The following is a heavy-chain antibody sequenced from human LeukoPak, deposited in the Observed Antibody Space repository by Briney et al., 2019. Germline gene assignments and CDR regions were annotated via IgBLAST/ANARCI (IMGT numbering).Heavy chain of an antibody. CDR3: ARHTGFGEGDDYFDY. V-gene: IGHV4-39*01. CDR2: IYYSGST. D-gene: IGHD3-10*01. J-gene: IGHJ4*02. Sequence: SETLSLTCTVSGGSISSSSYYWGWIRQPPGKGLEWIGSIYYSGSTYYNPSLKSRVTIPVDTSKNQFSLKLSSVTAADTAVYYCARHTGFGEGDDYFDYWGQGTLVTVSS. CDR1: GGSISSSSYY.